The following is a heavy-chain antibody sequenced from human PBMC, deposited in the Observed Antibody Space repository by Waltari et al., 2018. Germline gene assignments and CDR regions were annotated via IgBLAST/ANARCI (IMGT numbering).Heavy chain of an antibody. D-gene: IGHD2-21*01. CDR3: ATDTGALWMDV. CDR1: EYTFASSY. CDR2: TSPSGGST. Sequence: QVQLVQSGAEVKKPGASVKISCKTSEYTFASSYVHWVRQAPGQGLEGMGITSPSGGSTIYAQRFQGRVTMTRDTSTSTVYMELSSLKSEDTAVYYCATDTGALWMDVWGQGTTVTVSS. J-gene: IGHJ6*02. V-gene: IGHV1-46*01.